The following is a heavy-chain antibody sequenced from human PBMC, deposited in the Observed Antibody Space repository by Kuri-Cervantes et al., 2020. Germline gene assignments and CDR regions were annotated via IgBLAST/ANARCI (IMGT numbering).Heavy chain of an antibody. V-gene: IGHV3-30-3*01. J-gene: IGHJ4*02. CDR3: ARGRGYSGRYFDY. Sequence: GGSLRLSCAASGFTFSSYAMHWVRQAPGKGLEWVAVISYDGSNKYYADSVKGRFTISRDNAKNSLYLQMNSLRAEDTAVYYCARGRGYSGRYFDYWGQGTLVTVSS. CDR1: GFTFSSYA. CDR2: ISYDGSNK. D-gene: IGHD5-12*01.